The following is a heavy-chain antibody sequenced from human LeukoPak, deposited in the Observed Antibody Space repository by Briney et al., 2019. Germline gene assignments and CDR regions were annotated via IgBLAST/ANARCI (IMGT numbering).Heavy chain of an antibody. D-gene: IGHD3-10*01. CDR2: ISGSGGST. Sequence: GGSLRLSCAASGFTFSSYAMSWVRQAPGKGLEWVSAISGSGGSTYYADSVKGRFTISRDNSKNTLYVQMNSLRAEDTAVYYCAKDYSKTSYYGSGTYYRPNWFDPWGQGTLVTVSS. CDR1: GFTFSSYA. J-gene: IGHJ5*02. CDR3: AKDYSKTSYYGSGTYYRPNWFDP. V-gene: IGHV3-23*01.